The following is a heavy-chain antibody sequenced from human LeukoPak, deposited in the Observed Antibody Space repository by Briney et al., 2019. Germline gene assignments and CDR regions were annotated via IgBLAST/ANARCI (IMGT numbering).Heavy chain of an antibody. Sequence: SLRLSCAASGFTFDDYAMHWVRQAPGKGLEWVSGISWNSGSIGYADSVKGRFTISRDNAKNSLYLQMNSLRAEDTALYYCAKDIDGLELPFGFDYWGQGTLVTVSS. D-gene: IGHD1-7*01. CDR1: GFTFDDYA. J-gene: IGHJ4*02. V-gene: IGHV3-9*01. CDR2: ISWNSGSI. CDR3: AKDIDGLELPFGFDY.